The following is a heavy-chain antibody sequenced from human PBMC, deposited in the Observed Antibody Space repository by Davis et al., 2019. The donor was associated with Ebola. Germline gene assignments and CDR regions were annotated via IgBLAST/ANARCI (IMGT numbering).Heavy chain of an antibody. Sequence: LKISCAASGFTFSSYGMNWVRQAPGKGLEWVSYIGSSSTTIYYADSVKGRFTISRDNAKNSLYLQMNSLRDEDTAVYYCARGGGYPKFYFDYWGQGTLVTVSS. CDR2: IGSSSTTI. D-gene: IGHD5-18*01. CDR3: ARGGGYPKFYFDY. J-gene: IGHJ4*02. CDR1: GFTFSSYG. V-gene: IGHV3-48*02.